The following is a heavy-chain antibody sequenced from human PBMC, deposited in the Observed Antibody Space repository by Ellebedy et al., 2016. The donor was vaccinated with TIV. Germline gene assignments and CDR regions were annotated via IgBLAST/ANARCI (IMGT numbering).Heavy chain of an antibody. D-gene: IGHD5-12*01. Sequence: GESLKISCAASGFTFSNYWMKWVRQAPGKGLEWVANIKQDGSEKYYVDSVKGRFTISRDHAKNSLFLQMNSLRVEDTAVYFCARGGYGRPFDCWGQGTLVTVSS. CDR1: GFTFSNYW. J-gene: IGHJ4*02. CDR3: ARGGYGRPFDC. CDR2: IKQDGSEK. V-gene: IGHV3-7*03.